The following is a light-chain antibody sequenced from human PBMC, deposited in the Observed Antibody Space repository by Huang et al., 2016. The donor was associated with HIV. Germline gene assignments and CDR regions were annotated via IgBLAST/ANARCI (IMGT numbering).Light chain of an antibody. J-gene: IGKJ1*01. CDR2: AGS. V-gene: IGKV1-39*01. Sequence: DIQMTQSPSSLSASVGDRVTITCRASQSINTYLNWVQQKPGKAPKVLISAGSTLQSGVPARFSGGGAGTHFTLTITSLQPEDFATYYCQQTYTGVTFGQGTKVEIK. CDR3: QQTYTGVT. CDR1: QSINTY.